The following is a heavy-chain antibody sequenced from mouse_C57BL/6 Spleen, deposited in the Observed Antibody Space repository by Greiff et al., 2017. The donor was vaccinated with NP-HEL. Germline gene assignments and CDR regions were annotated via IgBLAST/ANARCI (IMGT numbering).Heavy chain of an antibody. CDR1: GYTFTSYW. Sequence: QVQLQQPGAELVRPGSSVKLSCKASGYTFTSYWMHWVKQRPIQGLEWIGNIDPSDSETHYNQKFKDKATLTVDKSSSTAYMQLSSLTSEDSAVYYCAGGATVVALYYFDYWGQGTTLTVSS. D-gene: IGHD1-1*01. J-gene: IGHJ2*01. CDR3: AGGATVVALYYFDY. CDR2: IDPSDSET. V-gene: IGHV1-52*01.